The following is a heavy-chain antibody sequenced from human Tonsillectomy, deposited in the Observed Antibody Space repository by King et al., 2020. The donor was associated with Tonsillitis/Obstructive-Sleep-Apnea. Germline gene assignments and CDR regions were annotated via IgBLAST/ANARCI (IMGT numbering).Heavy chain of an antibody. Sequence: QLQESGPGLVKPSETLSLTCTVSGGSVSSSDYYWGWIRQPPGKGLEWIATIYYDGTTYYNPPLKSRVTISVAPSKNQFSLNLNSVTAADTAVYYCARDSADLDYGDDDYYYYMDVWGKGTTVTVSS. D-gene: IGHD4-17*01. J-gene: IGHJ6*03. V-gene: IGHV4-39*02. CDR1: GGSVSSSDYY. CDR2: IYYDGTT. CDR3: ARDSADLDYGDDDYYYYMDV.